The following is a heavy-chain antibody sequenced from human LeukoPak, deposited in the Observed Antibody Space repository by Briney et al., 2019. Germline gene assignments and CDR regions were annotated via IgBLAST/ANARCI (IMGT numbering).Heavy chain of an antibody. Sequence: SSETLSLTCAVYGGSFSGYYWSWIRQPPGKGLEWIGYIYYSGSTNYNPSLKSRVTISVDTSKNQFSLKLSSVTAADTAVYYCARVLRYFDWLAPDDAFDIWGQGTMVTVSS. J-gene: IGHJ3*02. CDR1: GGSFSGYY. CDR2: IYYSGST. V-gene: IGHV4-59*01. D-gene: IGHD3-9*01. CDR3: ARVLRYFDWLAPDDAFDI.